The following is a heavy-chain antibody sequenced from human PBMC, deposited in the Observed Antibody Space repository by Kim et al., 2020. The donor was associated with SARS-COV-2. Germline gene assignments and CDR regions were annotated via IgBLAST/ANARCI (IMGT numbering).Heavy chain of an antibody. CDR2: INSDGSRT. Sequence: GGSLRLSCAASGFTFSTHWMYWVRQAPGKGLVWVSRINSDGSRTNYADSVKGRFTISRDNAKNTLYLQMNSLRAEDTAVYYCARPIGTSCPCYYMDVWGKGTTVTVSS. CDR3: ARPIGTSCPCYYMDV. J-gene: IGHJ6*03. V-gene: IGHV3-74*01. CDR1: GFTFSTHW. D-gene: IGHD2-2*01.